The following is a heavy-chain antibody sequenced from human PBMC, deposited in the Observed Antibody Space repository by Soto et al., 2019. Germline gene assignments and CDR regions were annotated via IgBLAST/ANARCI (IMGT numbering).Heavy chain of an antibody. J-gene: IGHJ4*02. Sequence: PSETLSLTCAVYGGSFSGYYWSWIRQPPGKGLKRIGEINHSGSTNYNPSLKSRVTISVDTSKNQFSLKLISVTAADTAVYYCARLIPYGGNSYYFDYWGQGTLVTVSS. CDR2: INHSGST. CDR3: ARLIPYGGNSYYFDY. V-gene: IGHV4-34*01. D-gene: IGHD2-21*02. CDR1: GGSFSGYY.